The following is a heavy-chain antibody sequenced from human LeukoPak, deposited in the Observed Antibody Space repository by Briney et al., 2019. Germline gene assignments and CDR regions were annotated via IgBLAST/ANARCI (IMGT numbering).Heavy chain of an antibody. CDR2: ISYDGSNK. Sequence: GGSLRLSCAASGFTFSSYGMHWVRQAPGKGLEWVAVISYDGSNKYYADSVKGRFTISRDNSKNTLYLQMNSLRAEDTAVYYCARDGAIFGVVIYWFDPWGQGTLVTVSS. CDR1: GFTFSSYG. CDR3: ARDGAIFGVVIYWFDP. D-gene: IGHD3-3*01. V-gene: IGHV3-30*03. J-gene: IGHJ5*02.